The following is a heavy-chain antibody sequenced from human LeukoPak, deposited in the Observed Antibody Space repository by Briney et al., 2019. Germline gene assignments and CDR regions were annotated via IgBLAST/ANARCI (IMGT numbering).Heavy chain of an antibody. V-gene: IGHV4-39*07. D-gene: IGHD4-17*01. CDR3: ARVKKTYGDYGY. CDR2: IYYSGST. CDR1: GGSISSSSYS. Sequence: SETLSLTCTVSGGSISSSSYSWDWIRQPPGKGLEWIGSIYYSGSTYYNPSLKSRVTISVDTSKNQFSLKLSSVTAADTAVYYCARVKKTYGDYGYWGQGTLVTVSS. J-gene: IGHJ4*02.